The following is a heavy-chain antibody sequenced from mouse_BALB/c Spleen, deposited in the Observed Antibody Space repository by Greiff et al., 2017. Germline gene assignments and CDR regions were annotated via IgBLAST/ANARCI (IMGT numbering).Heavy chain of an antibody. CDR1: GFTFSSFG. D-gene: IGHD1-1*01. J-gene: IGHJ4*01. CDR2: ISSGSSTI. CDR3: ARTHYYGSSPYAMDY. Sequence: EVQRVESGGGLVQPGGSRKLSCAASGFTFSSFGMHWVRQAPEKGLEWVAYISSGSSTIYYADTVKGRFTISRDNPKNTLLLQMTSLRSEDTAMYYCARTHYYGSSPYAMDYWGQGTSVTVSS. V-gene: IGHV5-17*02.